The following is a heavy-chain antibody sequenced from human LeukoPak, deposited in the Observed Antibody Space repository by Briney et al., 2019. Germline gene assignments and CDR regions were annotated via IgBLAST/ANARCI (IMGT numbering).Heavy chain of an antibody. CDR1: GYTFTSYD. Sequence: ASVRVSFQASGYTFTSYDINWVRQASAQGIEWMGWMNPDTGDTGFAQKFQGRGTMTRDRSIDTAYMELRGLTTEDTAVYYCWRGSLSGNSRDYWGQGTLLTVSS. J-gene: IGHJ4*02. CDR2: MNPDTGDT. D-gene: IGHD4-23*01. V-gene: IGHV1-8*01. CDR3: WRGSLSGNSRDY.